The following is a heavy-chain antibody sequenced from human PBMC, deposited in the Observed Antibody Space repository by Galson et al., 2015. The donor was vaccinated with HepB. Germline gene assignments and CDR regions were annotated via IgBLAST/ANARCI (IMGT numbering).Heavy chain of an antibody. D-gene: IGHD4-17*01. J-gene: IGHJ4*02. CDR2: ISSSGSTI. CDR1: GFTFSSYS. Sequence: SLRLSCAASGFTFSSYSMNWVRQAPGKGLEWVSYISSSGSTIYYADSVKGRFTISRDNAKNSLYLQMNSLRAEDTAVYYCASSTVTTWGFDYWGQGTLVTVSS. V-gene: IGHV3-48*04. CDR3: ASSTVTTWGFDY.